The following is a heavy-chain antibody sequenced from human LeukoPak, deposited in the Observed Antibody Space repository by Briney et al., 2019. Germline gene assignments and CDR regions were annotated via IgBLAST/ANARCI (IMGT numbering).Heavy chain of an antibody. J-gene: IGHJ4*02. V-gene: IGHV4-39*01. CDR3: ARHFPSLGYYDSSGYYYRIRLKYYFDY. Sequence: SETLSLTCTVSGGSISSSSYYWGWIGQPPGKGLEWIGEINHSGSTNYNPSLKSRVTISVDTSKNQFSLKLSSVTAADTAVYYCARHFPSLGYYDSSGYYYRIRLKYYFDYWGQGTLVTVSS. CDR1: GGSISSSSYY. D-gene: IGHD3-22*01. CDR2: INHSGST.